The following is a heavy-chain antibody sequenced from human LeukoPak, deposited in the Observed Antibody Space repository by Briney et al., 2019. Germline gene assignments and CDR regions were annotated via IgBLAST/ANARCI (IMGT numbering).Heavy chain of an antibody. D-gene: IGHD7-27*01. J-gene: IGHJ4*02. Sequence: DPSQTLSLTCTVSGASISSYYWSWIRQPPGKGMEWIGYIYYSGSTNYNPSLKSRVTISVATSKNQFSLKLSSVTAADTAVYYCAREIRLGYFDYWGQGTLVTVSS. V-gene: IGHV4-59*01. CDR2: IYYSGST. CDR3: AREIRLGYFDY. CDR1: GASISSYY.